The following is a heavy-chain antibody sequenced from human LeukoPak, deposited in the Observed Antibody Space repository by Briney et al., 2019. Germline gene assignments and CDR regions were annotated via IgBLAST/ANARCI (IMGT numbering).Heavy chain of an antibody. CDR3: ARSTNWFDP. V-gene: IGHV4-59*01. Sequence: KPSETRSLTCTVSGGSISSYYWSWIRQPPGKGLEWIGYIYYSGSTNYNPSLKSRVTISVDTSKNQFSLKLSSVTAADTAVYYCARSTNWFDPWGQGTLVTVSS. CDR1: GGSISSYY. CDR2: IYYSGST. J-gene: IGHJ5*02.